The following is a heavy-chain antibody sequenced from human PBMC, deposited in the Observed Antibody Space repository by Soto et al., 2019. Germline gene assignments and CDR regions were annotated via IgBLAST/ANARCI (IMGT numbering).Heavy chain of an antibody. CDR3: ARVRIAVAGSQGVFDS. CDR1: GGTFSSYA. Sequence: SVKVSCKASGGTFSSYAISWVRQAPGQGLEWMGGIIPIFGTANYAQKFQGRVTITADKSTSTAYMELSSLRSEDTAVYYCARVRIAVAGSQGVFDSWGPGTLVTSPQ. V-gene: IGHV1-69*06. D-gene: IGHD6-19*01. CDR2: IIPIFGTA. J-gene: IGHJ4*02.